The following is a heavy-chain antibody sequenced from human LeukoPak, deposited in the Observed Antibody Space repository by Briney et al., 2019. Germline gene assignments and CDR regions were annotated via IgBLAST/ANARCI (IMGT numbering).Heavy chain of an antibody. CDR3: VKDMYRPAAPAPGA. D-gene: IGHD2-2*01. CDR2: ISSNGGST. Sequence: PGGSLRLSGSASGFTFSNYTMHRVRQAPGKGLEYVSSISSNGGSTYSADSVKGRFTISRDNSKYTLYLQMSSLRAEDTAVYYLVKDMYRPAAPAPGAWGQGTLVTVSS. V-gene: IGHV3-64D*09. J-gene: IGHJ5*02. CDR1: GFTFSNYT.